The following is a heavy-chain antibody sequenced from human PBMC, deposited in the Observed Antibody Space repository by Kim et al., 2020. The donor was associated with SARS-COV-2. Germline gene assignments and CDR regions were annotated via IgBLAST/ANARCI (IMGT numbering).Heavy chain of an antibody. D-gene: IGHD3-9*01. CDR3: ARAKSTFDWLLYNWFDP. CDR1: GGSISSSSYY. Sequence: SETLSLTCTVSGGSISSSSYYWGWIRQPPGKGLEWIGSIYYSGSTYYNPSLKSRVTISVDTSKNQFSLKLSSVTAADTAVYYCARAKSTFDWLLYNWFDPWGQGTLVTVSS. CDR2: IYYSGST. J-gene: IGHJ5*02. V-gene: IGHV4-39*01.